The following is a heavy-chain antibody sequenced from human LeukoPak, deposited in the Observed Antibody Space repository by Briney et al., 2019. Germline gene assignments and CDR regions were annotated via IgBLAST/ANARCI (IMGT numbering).Heavy chain of an antibody. J-gene: IGHJ6*02. D-gene: IGHD2-2*01. CDR3: ARGPDIVVVPAEVYYYYYGMDV. CDR1: GGSFSGYY. CDR2: INHSGST. V-gene: IGHV4-34*01. Sequence: SETLSLTCAVYGGSFSGYYWSWIRQPPGKGLEWIGEINHSGSTNYNPSLKSRVTISVDTSKNQFSLKLSSVTAADTAVYYCARGPDIVVVPAEVYYYYYGMDVWGQGTTVTVSS.